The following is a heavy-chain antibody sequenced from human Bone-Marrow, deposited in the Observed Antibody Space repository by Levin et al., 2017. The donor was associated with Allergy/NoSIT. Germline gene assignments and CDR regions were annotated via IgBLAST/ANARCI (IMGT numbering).Heavy chain of an antibody. CDR3: VKSSGWVFDY. V-gene: IGHV3-23*01. D-gene: IGHD6-25*01. CDR2: ITGNGDTT. J-gene: IGHJ4*02. CDR1: GFTSSNYA. Sequence: PGGSLRLSCAASGFTSSNYAMSWVRQAPGKGLEWVSTITGNGDTTYYTDSVKGRFTISRDNSRNTLYLQMNSLRAEDTAVYYCVKSSGWVFDYWGQGTLVTVSS.